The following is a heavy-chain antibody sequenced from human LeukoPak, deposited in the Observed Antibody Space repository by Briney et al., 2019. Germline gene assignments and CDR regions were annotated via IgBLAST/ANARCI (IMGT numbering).Heavy chain of an antibody. J-gene: IGHJ5*02. CDR1: ALTFSSYA. Sequence: QTGGCLRLSCAASALTFSSYAMSWVRQAPGKGLEWVSAISGSGGSTYYADSVKGRFTISRDNSKNTPYLQMNSLRAEDTAVYYCAKDRSQLWFLMSSWFDPRGERNPVTVSS. D-gene: IGHD5-18*01. CDR2: ISGSGGST. CDR3: AKDRSQLWFLMSSWFDP. V-gene: IGHV3-23*01.